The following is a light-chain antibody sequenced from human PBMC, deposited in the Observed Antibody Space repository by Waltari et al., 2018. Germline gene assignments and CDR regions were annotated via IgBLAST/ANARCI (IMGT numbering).Light chain of an antibody. J-gene: IGLJ1*01. V-gene: IGLV2-11*01. Sequence: SALTQPRSVSGSPGQSVTISCTGTSSDVGAYNFVSWYQQRPGQAPKLIIYDVNKRPAGVPDRFSSSKAGNTASLTISGLQPEDEADYHCCSSAGNPYVFGTGTEVTVL. CDR3: CSSAGNPYV. CDR2: DVN. CDR1: SSDVGAYNF.